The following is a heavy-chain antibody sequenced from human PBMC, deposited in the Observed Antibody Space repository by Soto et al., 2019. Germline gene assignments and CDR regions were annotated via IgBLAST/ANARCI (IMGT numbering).Heavy chain of an antibody. J-gene: IGHJ4*02. Sequence: SETLSLTCTVSAGSIRGYYWSWIRQPPGKGLEWIGYVYYGGSTNYNPSLKSRVTMSVDTSKNQFSLELSSVTAADTAVYYCTSLDIVLVPAAFRYWGQGTLVTVSS. D-gene: IGHD2-2*03. V-gene: IGHV4-59*01. CDR2: VYYGGST. CDR3: TSLDIVLVPAAFRY. CDR1: AGSIRGYY.